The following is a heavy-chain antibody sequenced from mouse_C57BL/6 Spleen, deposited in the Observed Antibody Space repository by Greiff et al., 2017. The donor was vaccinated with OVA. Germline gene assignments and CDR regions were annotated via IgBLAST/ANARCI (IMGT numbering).Heavy chain of an antibody. V-gene: IGHV1-80*01. J-gene: IGHJ1*03. Sequence: VHLVESGAELVKPGASVKISCKASGYAFSSYWMHWVKQRPGQGLEWIGQIYPGDGATNYNGKFKGKATLTADKSSSTAYMQLSSLTSEDSAVEGCEREAHWYFDVWGTGTTVTVSS. CDR1: GYAFSSYW. CDR2: IYPGDGAT. CDR3: EREAHWYFDV. D-gene: IGHD1-3*01.